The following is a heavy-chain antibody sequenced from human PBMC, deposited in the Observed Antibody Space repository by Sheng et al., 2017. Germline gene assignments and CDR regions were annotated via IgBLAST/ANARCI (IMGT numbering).Heavy chain of an antibody. Sequence: QVQLQESGPGLVKAFGDPCPSPALSRGFSISSGFYWGWVRSPQGRGWSGLGVSTIEGTPFYNPSLNSPSHXISRHVNDQFSLRLSSVTAADTAIYYCARTPPAIDCVFGVVIYFDYWGQGILVTVSS. D-gene: IGHD3-3*01. J-gene: IGHJ4*02. CDR2: STIEGTP. CDR1: GFSISSGFY. CDR3: ARTPPAIDCVFGVVIYFDY. V-gene: IGHV4-38-2*01.